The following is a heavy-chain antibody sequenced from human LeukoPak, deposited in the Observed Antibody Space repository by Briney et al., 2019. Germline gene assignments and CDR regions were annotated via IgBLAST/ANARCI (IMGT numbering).Heavy chain of an antibody. CDR1: GGSISSSYYF. CDR3: ARDILATSIAAPYY. D-gene: IGHD6-13*01. J-gene: IGHJ4*02. V-gene: IGHV4-39*07. CDR2: IFYSGRT. Sequence: SETLSLTCSVSGGSISSSYYFWGWIRQPPGKGLEWIGSIFYSGRTYYNPSLKSRVTMSVDTSKNQFSLRLSSVNAADTAVYYCARDILATSIAAPYYWGQGTLVTVSS.